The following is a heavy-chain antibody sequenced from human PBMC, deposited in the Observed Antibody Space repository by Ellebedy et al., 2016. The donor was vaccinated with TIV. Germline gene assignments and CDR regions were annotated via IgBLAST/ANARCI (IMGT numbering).Heavy chain of an antibody. CDR1: GFTFSSYG. CDR3: ARYCSSTSCYGYYYYGMDV. CDR2: ISYDGSNK. J-gene: IGHJ6*02. V-gene: IGHV3-30*03. D-gene: IGHD2-2*01. Sequence: GGSLRLXXAASGFTFSSYGMHWVRQAPGKGLEWVAVISYDGSNKYYADSVKGRFTISRDNSKNTLYLQMNSLRAEDTAVYYCARYCSSTSCYGYYYYGMDVWGQGTTVTVSS.